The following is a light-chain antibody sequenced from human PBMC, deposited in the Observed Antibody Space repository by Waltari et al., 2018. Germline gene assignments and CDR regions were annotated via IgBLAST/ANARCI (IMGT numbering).Light chain of an antibody. CDR1: RSNIGSNY. CDR2: RNN. Sequence: QSVLTQPPSASGTPGQRVTISCSGSRSNIGSNYVYWYQQLPGTAPKLLIYRNNQRPSGGPDRFSGSKSGTSASLAISGLRSEDEADYDCAAWDDSLSGRVFGGGTKVTVL. J-gene: IGLJ3*02. V-gene: IGLV1-47*01. CDR3: AAWDDSLSGRV.